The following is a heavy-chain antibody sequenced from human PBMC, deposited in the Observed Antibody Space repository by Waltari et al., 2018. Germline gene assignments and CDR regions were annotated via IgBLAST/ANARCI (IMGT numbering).Heavy chain of an antibody. D-gene: IGHD6-19*01. CDR1: GYTFTSYA. Sequence: QVQLVQSGAEVKKPGASVKVSCKASGYTFTSYAMHWVRQAPGQRLEWMGWINAGNGNTKYSQKFQGRVTITRDTSASTAYMELSSLRSEDTAVYYCARPSSGWYRNDAFDIWGQGTMVTVSS. CDR3: ARPSSGWYRNDAFDI. J-gene: IGHJ3*02. CDR2: INAGNGNT. V-gene: IGHV1-3*01.